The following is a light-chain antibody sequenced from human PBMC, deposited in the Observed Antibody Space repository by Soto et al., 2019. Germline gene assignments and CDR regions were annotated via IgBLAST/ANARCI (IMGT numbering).Light chain of an antibody. CDR3: QQYNPYSPWT. CDR1: QSITGW. J-gene: IGKJ1*01. V-gene: IGKV1-5*03. Sequence: DIQMTQSPSTLSASVGARVTITCRASQSITGWLAWFQQKPGKAPKLLISKASSLQNGVPSRFSGSGSGTDFTLTISSLQPDDFATYYCQQYNPYSPWTFGQGTKVDIK. CDR2: KAS.